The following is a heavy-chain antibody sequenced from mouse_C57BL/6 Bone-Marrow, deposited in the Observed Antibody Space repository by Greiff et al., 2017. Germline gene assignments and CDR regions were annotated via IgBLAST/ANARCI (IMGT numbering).Heavy chain of an antibody. V-gene: IGHV8-8*01. CDR2: SWWDDDN. Sequence: QVPLKESGPGILQPSQTLSLTCSFSGFSLSTFGMGVGWIRQPSGKGLEWLAHSWWDDDNYYNPALRSRLTISKDTSKNPVFLKIANVDTADTATYYCARIGDGYLFAYWGQGTLVTVAA. J-gene: IGHJ3*01. CDR1: GFSLSTFGMG. CDR3: ARIGDGYLFAY. D-gene: IGHD2-3*01.